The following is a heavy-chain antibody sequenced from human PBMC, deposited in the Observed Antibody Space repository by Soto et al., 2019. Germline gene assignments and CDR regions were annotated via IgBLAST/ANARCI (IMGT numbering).Heavy chain of an antibody. CDR2: IKSKTDGGTT. D-gene: IGHD3-10*01. V-gene: IGHV3-15*01. CDR1: GFTFSNAW. J-gene: IGHJ4*02. CDR3: TTQLLWFGELLDY. Sequence: GGSLRLSCAASGFTFSNAWMSWVRQAPGKGLEWVGRIKSKTDGGTTDYAAPVKGRFTISRDDSKNTLYLQMNSLKTEDTAVYYCTTQLLWFGELLDYWGQGTLVTVSS.